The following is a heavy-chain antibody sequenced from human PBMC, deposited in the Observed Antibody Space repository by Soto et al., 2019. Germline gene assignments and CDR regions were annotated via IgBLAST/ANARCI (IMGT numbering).Heavy chain of an antibody. CDR2: IYWDDDE. CDR1: GFSLSTSAEG. CDR3: AHKGGRGAAMDV. D-gene: IGHD2-15*01. V-gene: IGHV2-5*02. J-gene: IGHJ6*02. Sequence: QITLKESGPTVVQPTQTLTLTCSFSGFSLSTSAEGVAWIRQPPGKALEWLALIYWDDDERYSPFLKSRLTIAKVTSKNQVVLTMTNMDPVDTATYFCAHKGGRGAAMDVWGQGATVTVSS.